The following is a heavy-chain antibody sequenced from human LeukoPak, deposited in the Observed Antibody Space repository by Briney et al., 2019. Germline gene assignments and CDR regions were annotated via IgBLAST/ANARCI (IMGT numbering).Heavy chain of an antibody. CDR1: GFTFSSYG. J-gene: IGHJ4*02. V-gene: IGHV3-23*01. D-gene: IGHD3-22*01. Sequence: QPGGSLRLSCAASGFTFSSYGMHWVRQAPGEGLEWVSAISDSGGSTYYADSVKGRFTISRDNSKNTLYLQMNSLRAEDTAVYYCAKSDDSSGQYYFDYWGQGTLVTVSS. CDR2: ISDSGGST. CDR3: AKSDDSSGQYYFDY.